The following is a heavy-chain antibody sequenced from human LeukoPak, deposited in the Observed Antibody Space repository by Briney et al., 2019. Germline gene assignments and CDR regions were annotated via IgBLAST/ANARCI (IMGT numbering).Heavy chain of an antibody. Sequence: PGGSLRLSCSASGFTFNSHWKSWVRQAPGEGLEWVASIKQDGSEKYYVDSVKGRFTISRDNAKNSLYLQMNSLRAEDTAVYYCARMVRQVAPDGRGHFNWFEPWGRGTLVTVSS. V-gene: IGHV3-7*01. J-gene: IGHJ5*02. CDR3: ARMVRQVAPDGRGHFNWFEP. D-gene: IGHD2-21*01. CDR1: GFTFNSHW. CDR2: IKQDGSEK.